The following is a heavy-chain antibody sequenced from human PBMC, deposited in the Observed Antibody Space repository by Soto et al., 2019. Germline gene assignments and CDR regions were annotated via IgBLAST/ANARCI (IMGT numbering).Heavy chain of an antibody. CDR1: GYTFTSYG. CDR3: ARPCADGCEIKCPPNWFDP. V-gene: IGHV1-18*01. J-gene: IGHJ5*02. D-gene: IGHD2-2*01. CDR2: ISAYNGNT. Sequence: GASVKVSCKASGYTFTSYGISWVRQAPGQGLEWMGWISAYNGNTKYAQKLQGRVTMTTDTSTTTSYVALWSVRSDDTVVYCCARPCADGCEIKCPPNWFDPWGQG.